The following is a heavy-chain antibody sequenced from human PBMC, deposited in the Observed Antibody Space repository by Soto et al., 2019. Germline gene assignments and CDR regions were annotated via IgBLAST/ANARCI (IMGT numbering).Heavy chain of an antibody. J-gene: IGHJ4*02. V-gene: IGHV3-30*18. CDR3: AKDPGGIMITFGGVIAADYFDY. Sequence: GGSLRLSCAASGFTFSSYGMHWVRQAPGKGLEWVAVISYDGSNKYYADSVKGRFTISRDNSKNTLYLQMNSLRAEDTAVYYCAKDPGGIMITFGGVIAADYFDYWGQGTLVTVSS. CDR1: GFTFSSYG. CDR2: ISYDGSNK. D-gene: IGHD3-16*02.